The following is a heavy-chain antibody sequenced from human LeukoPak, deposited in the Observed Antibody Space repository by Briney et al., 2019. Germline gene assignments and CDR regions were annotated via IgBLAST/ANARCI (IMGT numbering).Heavy chain of an antibody. V-gene: IGHV3-23*01. CDR1: GFTFSSYA. J-gene: IGHJ4*02. CDR2: ISGSGGST. Sequence: GGSLRLSCAASGFTFSSYAMSWVRQAPGKGLGWVSAISGSGGSTYYADSVKGRFTISRDNSKNTLYLQMNSLRAGDTAVYYCAKVIEGYYDSSGYHPDDWGQGTLVTVSS. D-gene: IGHD3-22*01. CDR3: AKVIEGYYDSSGYHPDD.